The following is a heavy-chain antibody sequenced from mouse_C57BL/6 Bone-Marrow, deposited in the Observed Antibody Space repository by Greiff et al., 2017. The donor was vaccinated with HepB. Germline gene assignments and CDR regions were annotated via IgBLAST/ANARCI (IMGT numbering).Heavy chain of an antibody. Sequence: DVHLVESGGDLVKPGGSLKLSCAASGFTFSSYGMSWVRQTPDQRLEWVATISSGGSYTYYPDTVKGRFPISRDNAKNTLYLQRSSRKSEDTAMYYCARAWFAYWGQGTLVTVSA. J-gene: IGHJ3*01. V-gene: IGHV5-6*01. CDR1: GFTFSSYG. CDR3: ARAWFAY. CDR2: ISSGGSYT.